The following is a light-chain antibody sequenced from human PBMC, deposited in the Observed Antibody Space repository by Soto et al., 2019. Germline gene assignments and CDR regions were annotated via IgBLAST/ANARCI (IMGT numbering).Light chain of an antibody. V-gene: IGKV3-20*01. CDR3: YQSWT. CDR1: QSVSGNY. CDR2: RAS. Sequence: EIVLTQSPGTLSLSPGERATLSCRASQSVSGNYLAWYQHRPGQAPLLLIYRASNRAVGSPDRFSGSGSGTDFALTISSLEPEDFAVYYCYQSWTFGQGTKVEIK. J-gene: IGKJ1*01.